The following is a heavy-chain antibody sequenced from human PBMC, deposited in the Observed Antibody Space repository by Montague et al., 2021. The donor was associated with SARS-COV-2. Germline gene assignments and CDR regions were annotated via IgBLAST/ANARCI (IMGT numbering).Heavy chain of an antibody. V-gene: IGHV4-59*01. CDR1: GGSISSYY. CDR2: IYYSGST. J-gene: IGHJ3*02. Sequence: SETLSLTCTVSGGSISSYYWSWIRQPPGEGLEWIGYIYYSGSTNYNPSLKSRVTISLDTSKNQFSLKLNSVTAADTAVYYCARGSYGTDAFDIWGQGTMVTVSS. CDR3: ARGSYGTDAFDI. D-gene: IGHD5-18*01.